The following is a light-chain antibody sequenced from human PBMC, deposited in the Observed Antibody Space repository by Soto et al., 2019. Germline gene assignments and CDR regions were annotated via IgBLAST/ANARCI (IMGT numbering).Light chain of an antibody. CDR3: AAWDDSLSGSYV. Sequence: QSVLTQPPSASGTPGQTVTISCSGSSSNIGSNYVYWYQHLPGTAPKLLIFINDRRPSGVPERFSGYKSVTSASLAISGLRSEDEGDYYCAAWDDSLSGSYVFGTGTKLTVL. CDR2: IND. CDR1: SSNIGSNY. V-gene: IGLV1-47*02. J-gene: IGLJ1*01.